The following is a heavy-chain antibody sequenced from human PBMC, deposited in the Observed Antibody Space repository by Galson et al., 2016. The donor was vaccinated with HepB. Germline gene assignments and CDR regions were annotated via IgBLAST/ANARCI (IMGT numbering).Heavy chain of an antibody. CDR3: ARDYRQDYAPPTYSYYGMDV. CDR2: INTNTGNP. Sequence: SVKVSCKASGYTFTSYSMNWVRQAPGQGLEWMGWINTNTGNPTLARGFTGRFVFSLDTSINTAYLQISSLKAEDTAVNSCARDYRQDYAPPTYSYYGMDVWGQGTAVTVSS. D-gene: IGHD4-17*01. J-gene: IGHJ6*02. CDR1: GYTFTSYS. V-gene: IGHV7-4-1*02.